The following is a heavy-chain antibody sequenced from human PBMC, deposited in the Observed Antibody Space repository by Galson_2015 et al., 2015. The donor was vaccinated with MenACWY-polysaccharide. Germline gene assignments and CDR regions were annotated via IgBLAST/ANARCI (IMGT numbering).Heavy chain of an antibody. Sequence: AASGFTFSSYAMSWVRQAPGKGLEWVSAISGSGGSTYYADSVKGRFTISRDNSKNTLYLQMNSLRAEDTAVYYCAKDFQRGYSYGTLDHYYYGMDVWDQGTTVTVSS. CDR1: GFTFSSYA. J-gene: IGHJ6*02. CDR2: ISGSGGST. CDR3: AKDFQRGYSYGTLDHYYYGMDV. D-gene: IGHD5-18*01. V-gene: IGHV3-23*01.